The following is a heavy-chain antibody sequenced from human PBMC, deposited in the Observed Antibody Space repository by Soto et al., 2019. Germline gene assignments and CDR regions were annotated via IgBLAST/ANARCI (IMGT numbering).Heavy chain of an antibody. CDR2: IYYSGST. J-gene: IGHJ4*02. Sequence: TLSLTCTVSGGSISSGDYYWSWIRQPPGKGLEWIGYIYYSGSTYYNPSLKSRVTISVDTSKNQFSLKLSSVTAADTAVYYCARARLWWSRGRYFDYWGQGTLVTVSS. V-gene: IGHV4-30-4*01. D-gene: IGHD2-21*01. CDR3: ARARLWWSRGRYFDY. CDR1: GGSISSGDYY.